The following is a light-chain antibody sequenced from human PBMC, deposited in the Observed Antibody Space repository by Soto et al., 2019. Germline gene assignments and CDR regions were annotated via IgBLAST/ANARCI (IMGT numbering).Light chain of an antibody. CDR3: QQYGSSPT. J-gene: IGKJ2*01. V-gene: IGKV3-20*01. CDR2: GAS. Sequence: EIVLTQSPGTLSFSPGERATLSCRANQSVSSIYVAWYQQKPGQAPRHLIYGASSRATGIPDRFSGSGSGTDFTLTISRLGPEDFAVYYCQQYGSSPTFGQWTKLEIK. CDR1: QSVSSIY.